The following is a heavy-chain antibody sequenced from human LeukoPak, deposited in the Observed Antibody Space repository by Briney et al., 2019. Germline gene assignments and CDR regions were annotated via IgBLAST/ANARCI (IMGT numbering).Heavy chain of an antibody. J-gene: IGHJ6*02. CDR3: TTIGTVTPWYYYGMDV. CDR2: IKSKSDHETT. D-gene: IGHD4-17*01. V-gene: IGHV3-15*01. CDR1: GFTFSKAW. Sequence: GGPLRLSCAASGFTFSKAWMSWVRQAPGKGLEWVGRIKSKSDHETTDYAAPVKGRFTISRDDSTNTVYLQMNSLKTEDTAVYYCTTIGTVTPWYYYGMDVWGQGTTVTVSS.